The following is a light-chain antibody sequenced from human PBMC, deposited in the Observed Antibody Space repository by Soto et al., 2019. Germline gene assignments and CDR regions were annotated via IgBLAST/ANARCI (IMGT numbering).Light chain of an antibody. CDR3: QVYDGSLFT. CDR1: QSVSNSL. Sequence: DIVLTQSPGTLSLSPGERATLSCRASQSVSNSLLTWYQQKPGQAPRPLIYGASNRATGVPDRFSGSGSGKEFTLSIRRLEPEDFVVYYCQVYDGSLFTFGPGTKVEFK. J-gene: IGKJ3*01. CDR2: GAS. V-gene: IGKV3-20*01.